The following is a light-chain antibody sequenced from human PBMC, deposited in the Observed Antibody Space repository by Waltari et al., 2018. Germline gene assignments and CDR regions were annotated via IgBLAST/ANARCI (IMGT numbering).Light chain of an antibody. CDR2: AAS. J-gene: IGKJ4*01. V-gene: IGKV1-8*01. CDR3: QQYYSYPFT. Sequence: AIRMTQSPSSLSASTGDRVTITCRASQGISSYLAWYQQKPRKAPKLLIYAASTLQSGVPSRFRGSGSGTDFTLTISCLQSEDFATYYCQQYYSYPFTFGGGTKVEI. CDR1: QGISSY.